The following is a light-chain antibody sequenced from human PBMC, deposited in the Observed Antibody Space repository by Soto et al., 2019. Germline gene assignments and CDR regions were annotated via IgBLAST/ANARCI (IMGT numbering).Light chain of an antibody. V-gene: IGLV1-44*01. Sequence: QSVLAQPPSASETPGQRINISCSGSSSNIGSSSVNWYQQLPGTAPKLLIFSNNQRPSGVPDRFFGAKSGTSASLAISGLQSEDEADYYCATWDDSLTAVVFGGGTKLTVL. CDR1: SSNIGSSS. CDR3: ATWDDSLTAVV. CDR2: SNN. J-gene: IGLJ2*01.